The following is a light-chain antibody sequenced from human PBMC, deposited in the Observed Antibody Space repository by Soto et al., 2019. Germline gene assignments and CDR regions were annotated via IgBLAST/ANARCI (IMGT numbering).Light chain of an antibody. CDR1: QNINNN. CDR2: HAS. CDR3: QQYNDWPLT. J-gene: IGKJ4*01. Sequence: EIVMTQSPATLSVSPGERATLSCRASQNINNNLAWYQQKPGQVPRLLIYHASTGATGIPARFSGSGSGTELTITISSVQSEDFAVYSCQQYNDWPLTFGGGNKVEIK. V-gene: IGKV3-15*01.